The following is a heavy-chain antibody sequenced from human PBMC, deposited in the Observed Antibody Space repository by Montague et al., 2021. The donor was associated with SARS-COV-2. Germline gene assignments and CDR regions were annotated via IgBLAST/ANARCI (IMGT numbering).Heavy chain of an antibody. CDR2: IWYDGSNK. D-gene: IGHD6-13*01. CDR3: AREGYSSSWNGDYFDY. V-gene: IGHV3-33*01. CDR1: GFTFSSYG. Sequence: SLRLSLSASGFTFSSYGMHWVRQAPGKGLEWVAVIWYDGSNKYYADSVKGRFTISRDNSKNTLYLQMNSLRAEDTAVYYCAREGYSSSWNGDYFDYWGQGTLVTVSS. J-gene: IGHJ4*02.